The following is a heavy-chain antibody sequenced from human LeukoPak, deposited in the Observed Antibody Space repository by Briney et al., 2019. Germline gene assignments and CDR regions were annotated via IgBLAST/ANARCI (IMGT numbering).Heavy chain of an antibody. D-gene: IGHD3-10*01. V-gene: IGHV4-34*01. CDR3: ARLPGRGSGSYDDY. J-gene: IGHJ4*02. CDR1: GGSFSGYY. Sequence: SETLSLTCAVYGGSFSGYYWSWIRQPPGTGLEWIGEINHSGSTNYNPSLKSRVTISVDTSKNQFSLKLSSVTAADTAVYYCARLPGRGSGSYDDYWGQGTLVTVSS. CDR2: INHSGST.